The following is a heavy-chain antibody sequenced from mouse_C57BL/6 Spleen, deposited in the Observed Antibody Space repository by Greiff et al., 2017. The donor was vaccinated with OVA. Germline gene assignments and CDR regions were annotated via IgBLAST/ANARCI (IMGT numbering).Heavy chain of an antibody. CDR3: ARDAIYYDGYFDV. CDR2: SRNKANDYTT. Sequence: DVRLVESGGGLVQSGRSLRLSCATSGFTFSDFYMEWVRQAPGKGLEWIAASRNKANDYTTEYSASVKGRFIVSRDTSQSILYLQMNALRAEDTAIYYCARDAIYYDGYFDVWGTGTTVTVSS. D-gene: IGHD2-4*01. CDR1: GFTFSDFY. J-gene: IGHJ1*03. V-gene: IGHV7-1*01.